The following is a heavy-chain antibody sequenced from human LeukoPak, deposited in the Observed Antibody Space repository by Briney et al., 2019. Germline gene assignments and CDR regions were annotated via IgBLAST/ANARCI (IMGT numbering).Heavy chain of an antibody. D-gene: IGHD3-10*01. Sequence: PGGSLRLSCAASGFTFSSYSMSWVRQAPGKGLEWVSSISSSSSYIYYADSVKGRFTISRDNAKNSLYLQMNSLRAEDTAVYYCASSGGRDFGYWGQGTLVTVSS. CDR3: ASSGGRDFGY. CDR2: ISSSSSYI. V-gene: IGHV3-21*01. J-gene: IGHJ4*02. CDR1: GFTFSSYS.